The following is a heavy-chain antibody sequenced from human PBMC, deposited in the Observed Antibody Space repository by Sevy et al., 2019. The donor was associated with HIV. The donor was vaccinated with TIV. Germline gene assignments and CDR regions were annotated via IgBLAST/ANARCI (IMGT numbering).Heavy chain of an antibody. CDR1: GFSFSNYG. Sequence: GGSLRLSCAASGFSFSNYGMHWVRQAPGKGLEWVAVIWYDGSNKYYADSVKGRFTISRDNSKNTLYLQMHSLRAEDTAVYYCARDGIVIVPAAVAVTGYFDPWGQGTLVTVSS. J-gene: IGHJ5*02. CDR3: ARDGIVIVPAAVAVTGYFDP. V-gene: IGHV3-33*01. CDR2: IWYDGSNK. D-gene: IGHD2-2*01.